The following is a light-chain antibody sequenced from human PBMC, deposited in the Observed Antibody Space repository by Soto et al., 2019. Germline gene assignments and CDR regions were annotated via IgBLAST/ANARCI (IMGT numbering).Light chain of an antibody. CDR1: QSLTIY. CDR3: QQYNNVRLT. CDR2: DAS. Sequence: DIQMTQSPSTLSASVGDRVTITCRASQSLTIYLAWYQQKPGKAPKLLIYDASNLASGVSSRFSGSGSGTEFTLTISGLQPDDFATYYCQQYNNVRLTFGGGTKVEI. J-gene: IGKJ4*01. V-gene: IGKV1-5*01.